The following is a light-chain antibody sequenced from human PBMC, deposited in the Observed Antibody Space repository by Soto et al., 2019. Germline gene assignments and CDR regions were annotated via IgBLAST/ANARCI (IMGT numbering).Light chain of an antibody. CDR2: GAS. V-gene: IGKV3-20*01. Sequence: EIVLTQSPGTLSLSPGERATLSCRASQSVSSTYLAWYQQKPGQAPRLLIYGASSRATGIPDRFSGSGSWTDFTLNISRLEPEDFAVYYCQQFGRSPWTFGQGTTVEIK. CDR1: QSVSSTY. J-gene: IGKJ1*01. CDR3: QQFGRSPWT.